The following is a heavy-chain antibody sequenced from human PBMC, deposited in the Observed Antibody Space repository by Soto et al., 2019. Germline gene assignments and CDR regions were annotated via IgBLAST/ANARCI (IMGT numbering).Heavy chain of an antibody. V-gene: IGHV3-15*01. D-gene: IGHD2-2*02. CDR2: IKSKTDGGTT. Sequence: EVQLVESGGGLVKPGGSLRLSCAASGFTFSNAWMSWVRQAPGKGLEWVGRIKSKTDGGTTDYAAPVKGRFTISRDDSKNTLYLQMNSLKTEDTAVYYCTTYLAVPAAIVGVNYGMDVWGQGTTVTVSS. J-gene: IGHJ6*02. CDR3: TTYLAVPAAIVGVNYGMDV. CDR1: GFTFSNAW.